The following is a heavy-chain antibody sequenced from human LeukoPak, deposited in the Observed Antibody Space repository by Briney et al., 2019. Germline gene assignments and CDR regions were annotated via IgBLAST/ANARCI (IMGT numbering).Heavy chain of an antibody. J-gene: IGHJ6*03. Sequence: SETLSLTCTVSGGSISSYYWSWIRQPPGKGLEGIGYIYYSGSTNYNPSLKSRVTISVDTSKNQFSLKLSSVTAADTAVYYCARSSYYDILTGYYRYYYYYMDVWGKGTTVTVSS. CDR3: ARSSYYDILTGYYRYYYYYMDV. CDR2: IYYSGST. D-gene: IGHD3-9*01. V-gene: IGHV4-59*01. CDR1: GGSISSYY.